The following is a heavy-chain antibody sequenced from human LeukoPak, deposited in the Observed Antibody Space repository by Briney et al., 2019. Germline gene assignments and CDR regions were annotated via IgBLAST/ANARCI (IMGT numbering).Heavy chain of an antibody. J-gene: IGHJ4*02. D-gene: IGHD2-15*01. CDR2: INTNTGNP. CDR3: ARADTLGYCSGGSCYSDY. V-gene: IGHV7-4-1*02. CDR1: GYTFTSYV. Sequence: ASVKVSCKASGYTFTSYVMNWVRQAPGQGLEWMGWINTNTGNPTYAQGFTGRFVFSLDTSVSTAYLQISSLKAEDTAVYYCARADTLGYCSGGSCYSDYWGQGTLVTVSS.